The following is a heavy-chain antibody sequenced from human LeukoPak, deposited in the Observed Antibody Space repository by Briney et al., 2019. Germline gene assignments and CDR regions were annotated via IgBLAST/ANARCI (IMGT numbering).Heavy chain of an antibody. D-gene: IGHD6-13*01. Sequence: QPGGSLRLSCAASGFTFSSYSMNWVRQAPGKGLEWVSYISSSSSTIYYADSVKGRFTISRDNAKNSLYLQMNSLRAEDTAVYYCARVPLPRQQLGPGGDYWGQGTLVTVSS. CDR3: ARVPLPRQQLGPGGDY. J-gene: IGHJ4*02. V-gene: IGHV3-48*04. CDR2: ISSSSSTI. CDR1: GFTFSSYS.